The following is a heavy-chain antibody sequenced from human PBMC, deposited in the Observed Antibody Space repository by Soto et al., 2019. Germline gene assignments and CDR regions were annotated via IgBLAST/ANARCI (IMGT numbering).Heavy chain of an antibody. CDR3: AHAYGGRSLY. CDR2: IYWDDTK. D-gene: IGHD1-26*01. V-gene: IGHV2-5*02. CDR1: GFSLPTDRVG. J-gene: IGHJ4*02. Sequence: QITLKESGPTLVKPTQTLTLTCTFSGFSLPTDRVGVGWIRQPPGKALEWLAVIYWDDTKTYRPSLKSRLTITKDTSKIQVALTMPDTDPVDTATYYCAHAYGGRSLYWGQGTLVTVSS.